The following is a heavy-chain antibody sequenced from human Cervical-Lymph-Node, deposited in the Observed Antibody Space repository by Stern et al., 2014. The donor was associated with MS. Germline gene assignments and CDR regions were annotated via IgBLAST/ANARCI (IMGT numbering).Heavy chain of an antibody. CDR1: GGSISSTNYY. Sequence: VQLVESGPGLVKPSETLSLTCTVSGGSISSTNYYWTWIRQPPGKGLEWIGSIYYSGTTYSSPSLKSRVTISVEPSKNTSSLKLSSVTAADTAVYYCARRVFGAVYFDYWGQGTLVTVSS. D-gene: IGHD3-3*01. CDR3: ARRVFGAVYFDY. J-gene: IGHJ4*02. CDR2: IYYSGTT. V-gene: IGHV4-39*01.